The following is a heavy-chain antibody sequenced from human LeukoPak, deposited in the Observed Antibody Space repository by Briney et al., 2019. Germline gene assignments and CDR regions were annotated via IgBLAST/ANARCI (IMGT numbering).Heavy chain of an antibody. CDR1: GGSISSSSYY. Sequence: PSETLSLTCTVSGGSISSSSYYWGWIRQSPGKGLEWIGFIHYGGTTNYNPSLAGRLTLSVDTTKDQFSLRLKSVTAADTAVYYCVGSPLIADDLSNWFDPWGQGTLVTVSS. CDR3: VGSPLIADDLSNWFDP. J-gene: IGHJ5*02. V-gene: IGHV4-61*05. D-gene: IGHD6-13*01. CDR2: IHYGGTT.